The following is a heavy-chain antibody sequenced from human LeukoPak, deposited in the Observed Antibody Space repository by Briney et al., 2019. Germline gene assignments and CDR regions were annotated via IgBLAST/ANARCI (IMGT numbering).Heavy chain of an antibody. J-gene: IGHJ6*02. D-gene: IGHD2-2*01. V-gene: IGHV1-69*13. CDR2: IIPIFGTA. CDR3: ASRGYCSSTSCPDYYYYGMDV. CDR1: GGTFSSYA. Sequence: SVKVSCKASGGTFSSYAISWVRQAPGQGLEWMGGIIPIFGTANYAQKFQGRVTITADESTSTAYMELSSLRSEDTAVYYCASRGYCSSTSCPDYYYYGMDVWGQGTTVTVSS.